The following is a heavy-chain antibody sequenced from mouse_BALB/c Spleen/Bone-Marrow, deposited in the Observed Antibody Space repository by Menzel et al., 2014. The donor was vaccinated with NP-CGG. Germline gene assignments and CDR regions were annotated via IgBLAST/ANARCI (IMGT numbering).Heavy chain of an antibody. CDR1: GFTFXSYG. Sequence: DVMLVESGGGLVKSGGSLKLSCAASGFTFXSYGMSWVRQTPEKRLEWVATISGGGSYTFYPDSVKGRFTISRDNAKNNLCLQLSSLRSEDTALYYCARHAYYDQTEVSFVYWGQGTLVTVSA. J-gene: IGHJ3*01. CDR2: ISGGGSYT. D-gene: IGHD2-4*01. CDR3: ARHAYYDQTEVSFVY. V-gene: IGHV5-9-2*01.